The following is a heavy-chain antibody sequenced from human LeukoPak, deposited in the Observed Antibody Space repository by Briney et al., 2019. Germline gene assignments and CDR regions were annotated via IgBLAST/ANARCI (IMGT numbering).Heavy chain of an antibody. D-gene: IGHD3-22*01. Sequence: GGSLRLSCAASGFTFSSNGMNWVRRAPGKGLEWVSYISATGGTIYYADSVKGRFTISRDNAKNSLYLQMNSLRAEDTAVYYCAVSSGKPLDYWGQGTLVTVSS. J-gene: IGHJ4*02. V-gene: IGHV3-48*04. CDR3: AVSSGKPLDY. CDR2: ISATGGTI. CDR1: GFTFSSNG.